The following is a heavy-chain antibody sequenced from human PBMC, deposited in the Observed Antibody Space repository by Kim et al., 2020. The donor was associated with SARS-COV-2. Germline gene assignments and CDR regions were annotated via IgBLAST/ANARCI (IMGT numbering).Heavy chain of an antibody. CDR3: ARQRQQLDIDY. CDR1: GGSISSYY. D-gene: IGHD6-13*01. CDR2: IYYSGST. Sequence: SETLSLTCTVSGGSISSYYWSWIRQPPGKGLEWIGYIYYSGSTNYNPSLKSRVTISVDTSKNQFSLKLSSVTAADTAVYYCARQRQQLDIDYWGQGTLVTVSS. J-gene: IGHJ4*02. V-gene: IGHV4-59*01.